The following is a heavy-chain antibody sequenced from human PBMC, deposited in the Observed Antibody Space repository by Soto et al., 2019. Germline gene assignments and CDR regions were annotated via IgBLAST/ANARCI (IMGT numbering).Heavy chain of an antibody. CDR3: ARGGHIVVVTALSWYFDL. Sequence: QVQLVESGGGVVQPGRSLRLSCAASGFTFSSYGMHWVRQAPGKGLEWVAVIWYDGSNKYYADSVKGRFTISRDNSKNTLYLQMNSLRAEDTAVYYCARGGHIVVVTALSWYFDLWGRGTLVTVSS. CDR2: IWYDGSNK. D-gene: IGHD2-21*02. CDR1: GFTFSSYG. V-gene: IGHV3-33*01. J-gene: IGHJ2*01.